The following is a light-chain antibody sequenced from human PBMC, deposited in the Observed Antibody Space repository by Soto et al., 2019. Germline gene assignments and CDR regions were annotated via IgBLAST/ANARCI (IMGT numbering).Light chain of an antibody. Sequence: EKVMTQSPATLSVSPGESATLSCRASESVSDNLAWYHQKPGQAPRLLIYDVSNRATGIPARFSGSGSGTDFTLTISSLEPEDFAVYYCQQRSNWPRTVGQGTKVDIK. CDR3: QQRSNWPRT. J-gene: IGKJ1*01. CDR1: ESVSDN. CDR2: DVS. V-gene: IGKV3-11*01.